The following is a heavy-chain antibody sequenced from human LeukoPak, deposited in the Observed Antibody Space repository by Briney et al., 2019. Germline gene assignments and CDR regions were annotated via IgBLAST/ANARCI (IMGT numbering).Heavy chain of an antibody. D-gene: IGHD5-18*01. Sequence: GGSLRLSCAASGISFRSYGMHWVRQAPGKGLEWVTFIWYDASNKYYADSVKGRFTISRDNSKNTLYLQMNSLRAEDTAVYYCARDQNAGGVQLWWINWFDPWGQGTLVTVSS. CDR2: IWYDASNK. CDR3: ARDQNAGGVQLWWINWFDP. V-gene: IGHV3-33*01. J-gene: IGHJ5*02. CDR1: GISFRSYG.